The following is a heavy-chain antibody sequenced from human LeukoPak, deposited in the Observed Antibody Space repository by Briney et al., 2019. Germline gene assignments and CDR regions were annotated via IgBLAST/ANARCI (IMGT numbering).Heavy chain of an antibody. V-gene: IGHV1-69*04. CDR2: IIPILGIA. Sequence: SVKVSCKASGYTFTSYGISWVRQAPGQGLEWMGRIIPILGIANYAQKFQGRVTMTRDASTSTVYMELSSLRSEDTAVHYCARFGESYGMDVWGQGTTVTVSS. D-gene: IGHD3-3*01. CDR3: ARFGESYGMDV. CDR1: GYTFTSYG. J-gene: IGHJ6*02.